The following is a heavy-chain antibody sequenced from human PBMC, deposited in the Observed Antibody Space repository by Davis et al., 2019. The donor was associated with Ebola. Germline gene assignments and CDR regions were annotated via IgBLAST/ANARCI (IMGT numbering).Heavy chain of an antibody. CDR3: ARAQRLYCSGGSCYHPYYFDY. J-gene: IGHJ4*02. Sequence: ASVKVSCKASGYTFTSYGISWVRQAPGQGLEWMGWISAYNGNTNYAQKLQGRVTMTTDTSTSTAYMELRSLRSEDTAVYYCARAQRLYCSGGSCYHPYYFDYWGQGTLVTVSS. CDR1: GYTFTSYG. V-gene: IGHV1-18*04. D-gene: IGHD2-15*01. CDR2: ISAYNGNT.